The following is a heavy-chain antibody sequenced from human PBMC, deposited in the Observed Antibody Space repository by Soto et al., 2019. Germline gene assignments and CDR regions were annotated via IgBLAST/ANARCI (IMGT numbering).Heavy chain of an antibody. Sequence: SETLSLTCTVSGGSITRGNYNWGWIRQPPGKGLEWIGSIDYSGITHYNPSLEIRASTSADTSKNQFSLKLNSVTAADTAVYYCARNGSYYDRSGYLDYWGQGTLVTVSS. V-gene: IGHV4-39*01. CDR1: GGSITRGNYN. CDR3: ARNGSYYDRSGYLDY. D-gene: IGHD3-22*01. J-gene: IGHJ4*02. CDR2: IDYSGIT.